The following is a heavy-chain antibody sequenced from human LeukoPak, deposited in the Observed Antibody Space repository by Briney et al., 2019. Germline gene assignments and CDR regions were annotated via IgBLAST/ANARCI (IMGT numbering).Heavy chain of an antibody. V-gene: IGHV3-23*01. Sequence: PGGSLRLSCAASGFTFSSYAMSWVRQAPGKGLEWVSAISGSGGSTYYADSVKGRFTISRDNSKNTLYLQMNSLRAEDTAVYYCARIIGDRGGFDYWGQGTLVTVSS. D-gene: IGHD2-21*02. J-gene: IGHJ4*02. CDR2: ISGSGGST. CDR3: ARIIGDRGGFDY. CDR1: GFTFSSYA.